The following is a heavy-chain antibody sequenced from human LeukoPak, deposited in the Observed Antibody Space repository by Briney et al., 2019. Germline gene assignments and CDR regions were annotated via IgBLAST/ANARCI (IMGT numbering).Heavy chain of an antibody. CDR2: LYDSGST. J-gene: IGHJ6*03. Sequence: SETLSLTCTVSGGSIISDSWTWIRQPPGKELEWIGYLYDSGSTKYNPSLKSRVTISLDTSKSQFSLKVTSVTAADTTVYFCARRGRSPGFAGKFTHYYYMDVWGEGTAVTVSS. D-gene: IGHD3-10*01. CDR1: GGSIISDS. CDR3: ARRGRSPGFAGKFTHYYYMDV. V-gene: IGHV4-59*08.